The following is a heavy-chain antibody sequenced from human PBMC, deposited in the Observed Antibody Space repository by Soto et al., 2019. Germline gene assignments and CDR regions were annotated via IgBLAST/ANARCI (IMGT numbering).Heavy chain of an antibody. V-gene: IGHV4-59*01. CDR1: GVSISGYY. CDR3: ARDLWGYCGTDCYPLDV. D-gene: IGHD2-21*02. CDR2: MYNTGST. Sequence: PSETLSLTCTVSGVSISGYYWIWIRQPPGKGLEWIGYMYNTGSTVYNPSFKSRVTISVDTSKNQFSLKLNSVTAADTAVYYCARDLWGYCGTDCYPLDVWGQGTTVTVSS. J-gene: IGHJ6*02.